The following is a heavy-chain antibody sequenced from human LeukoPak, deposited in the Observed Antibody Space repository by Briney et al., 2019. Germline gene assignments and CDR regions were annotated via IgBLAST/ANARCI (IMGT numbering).Heavy chain of an antibody. CDR2: ISSNGGST. CDR3: VKLSSSSRDVFDY. J-gene: IGHJ4*02. Sequence: EGSLRLSCSAPGFTFSSYAMHWVRQAPGKGLEYVSAISSNGGSTYYADSVNGRFTISRDNSKNTMYLQMSSLRAEDTAVYYCVKLSSSSRDVFDYWGQGTLVTVAS. D-gene: IGHD6-6*01. CDR1: GFTFSSYA. V-gene: IGHV3-64D*09.